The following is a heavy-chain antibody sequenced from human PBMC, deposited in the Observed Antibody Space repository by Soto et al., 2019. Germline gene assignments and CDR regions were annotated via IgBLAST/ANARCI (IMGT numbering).Heavy chain of an antibody. CDR1: GGTFSSYA. CDR2: IFPIFGTA. Sequence: QVQLVQSGAEVKKPGSSVKVSCKASGGTFSSYAISWVRQAPGQGLEWMGGIFPIFGTANYAQKFQGRVMITADESTSTAYMELSSLRSEDTAVYYGARGGAPQGSYYYYIMDVWGQGTTVTVSS. J-gene: IGHJ6*02. CDR3: ARGGAPQGSYYYYIMDV. V-gene: IGHV1-69*01. D-gene: IGHD3-10*01.